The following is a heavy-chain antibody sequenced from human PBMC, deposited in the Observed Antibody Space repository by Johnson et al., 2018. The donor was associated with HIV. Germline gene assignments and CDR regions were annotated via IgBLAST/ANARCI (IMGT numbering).Heavy chain of an antibody. CDR3: AKERRAPRAFDI. CDR1: GFTFSSYA. J-gene: IGHJ3*02. CDR2: ISFDAGDK. V-gene: IGHV3-30-3*02. Sequence: VESGGGVVQPGGSLRLSCVASGFTFSSYAMHWVRQAPGKGLEWVAVISFDAGDKYYADSVKGRFTISRDNSKSTFFLQMNSLAPEDTGVYYCAKERRAPRAFDIWGQGTMVTVSS.